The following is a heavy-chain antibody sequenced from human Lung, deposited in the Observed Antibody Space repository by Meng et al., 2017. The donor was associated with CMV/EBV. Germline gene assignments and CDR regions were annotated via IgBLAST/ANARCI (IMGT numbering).Heavy chain of an antibody. Sequence: YFIRWVRQAPRQRLEWMGWINAGNGNTKYSENFQGRVTITSDTSASTAYMQLSSLRSEDTAVYYCARTMTLDNNWSEPEPASYFDLWGRGTLVTVSS. D-gene: IGHD1-1*01. CDR2: INAGNGNT. V-gene: IGHV1-3*01. CDR1: YF. CDR3: ARTMTLDNNWSEPEPASYFDL. J-gene: IGHJ2*01.